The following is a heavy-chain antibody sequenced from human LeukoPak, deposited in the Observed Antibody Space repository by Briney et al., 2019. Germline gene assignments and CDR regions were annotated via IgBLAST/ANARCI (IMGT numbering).Heavy chain of an antibody. CDR2: ISYDGSNK. J-gene: IGHJ4*02. CDR3: AKDGSSGYYYYFDY. D-gene: IGHD3-22*01. Sequence: PGGSLRLSCAASGFTFRSYGMHWVRQAPGKGLEWVAVISYDGSNKYYADSVKGRFTISRDNSKNTLYLQMNSLRAEDTAVYYCAKDGSSGYYYYFDYWGQGTLVTVSS. V-gene: IGHV3-30*18. CDR1: GFTFRSYG.